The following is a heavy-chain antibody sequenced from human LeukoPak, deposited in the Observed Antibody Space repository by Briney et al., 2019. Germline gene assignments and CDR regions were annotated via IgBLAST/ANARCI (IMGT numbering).Heavy chain of an antibody. CDR2: ISSSSSYI. D-gene: IGHD3-16*01. Sequence: GGSLRLSCAASGFTFDDYAMHWVRQAPGKGLEWVSSISSSSSYIYYADSVKGRFTISRDNAKNSLYLQLNSLRPEDTSMYYCAKGSRSYDYVWTFDYWGHGTLVTVST. V-gene: IGHV3-21*01. CDR1: GFTFDDYA. J-gene: IGHJ4*01. CDR3: AKGSRSYDYVWTFDY.